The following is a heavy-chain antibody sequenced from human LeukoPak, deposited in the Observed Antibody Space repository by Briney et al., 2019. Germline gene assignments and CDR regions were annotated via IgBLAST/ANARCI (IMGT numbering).Heavy chain of an antibody. CDR2: ISSSSSTI. V-gene: IGHV3-48*04. J-gene: IGHJ5*02. CDR3: ARDGGIATTGATFDP. CDR1: GFTFSSYS. D-gene: IGHD6-13*01. Sequence: GGSLRLSCAASGFTFSSYSMNWVRQAPGKGLEWVSYISSSSSTIYYADSVKGRFTISRDNAKNSLYLQMNSLRAEDTAVYYCARDGGIATTGATFDPWGQGTLVTFSS.